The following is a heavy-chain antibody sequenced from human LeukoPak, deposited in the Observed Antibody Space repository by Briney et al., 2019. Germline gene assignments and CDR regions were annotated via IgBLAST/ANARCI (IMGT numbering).Heavy chain of an antibody. Sequence: GGSLRLSCAASGFTFSSDSMNWVRQAPGKGLEWVSSISGSSSYIYYADSVKGRFTISRDNAKNSLYLQMNSLRAEDTAVYYCASGDYGDYAIYWGQGTLVTVSS. CDR3: ASGDYGDYAIY. J-gene: IGHJ4*02. D-gene: IGHD4-17*01. V-gene: IGHV3-21*01. CDR2: ISGSSSYI. CDR1: GFTFSSDS.